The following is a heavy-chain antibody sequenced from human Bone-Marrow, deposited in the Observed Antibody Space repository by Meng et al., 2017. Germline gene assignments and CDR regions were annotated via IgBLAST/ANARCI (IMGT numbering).Heavy chain of an antibody. D-gene: IGHD3-16*01. CDR3: AREATPYQNGGNAFDI. J-gene: IGHJ3*02. CDR2: IPYDESNK. CDR1: GFTFSSYA. V-gene: IGHV3-30*01. Sequence: GGSLRPSCAASGFTFSSYAMHWVRQAPGKGLEWVAVIPYDESNKYYADSVKGRFTISRDNSKNTLYLQMNSLKAEDTAVYYCAREATPYQNGGNAFDIWGQGTMVTVSS.